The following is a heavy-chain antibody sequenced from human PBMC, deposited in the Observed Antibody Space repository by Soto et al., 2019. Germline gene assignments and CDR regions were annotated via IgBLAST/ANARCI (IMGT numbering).Heavy chain of an antibody. J-gene: IGHJ4*02. V-gene: IGHV1-18*01. D-gene: IGHD5-18*01. Sequence: ASVKVSCKASGYTFTSYGISWVRQAPGQGLEWMGWISAHNGNTKYAQKLQGRVTMTTDTSTSTAYMEVRSLRSDDTAGYYCAGNTARAPLKAWARETLVPVS. CDR3: AGNTARAPLKA. CDR1: GYTFTSYG. CDR2: ISAHNGNT.